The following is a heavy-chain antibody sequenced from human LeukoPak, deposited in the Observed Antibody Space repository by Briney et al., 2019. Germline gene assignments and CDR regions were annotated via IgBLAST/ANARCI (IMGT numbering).Heavy chain of an antibody. CDR1: GFTYSSYS. D-gene: IGHD2-15*01. CDR2: ISSTSIHI. Sequence: PGGSLRLSCAASGFTYSSYSMNWFRQAPGKGLDWVSSISSTSIHIYYADSVNGRFTISRDNAEIPLYLQMNSLRAEDTAVYYCVLGGAGGIRDVAYDIWGQGTMVTVSS. V-gene: IGHV3-21*01. J-gene: IGHJ3*02. CDR3: VLGGAGGIRDVAYDI.